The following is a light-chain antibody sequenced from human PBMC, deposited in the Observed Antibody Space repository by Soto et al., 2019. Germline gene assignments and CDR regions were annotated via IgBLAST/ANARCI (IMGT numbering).Light chain of an antibody. CDR1: SSDVGGYNY. Sequence: QSVLTQPPSASGSPGQSVTISCTGTSSDVGGYNYVSWHQQHPGKAPKLMIYEVSKRPSGVPDRFSGSKSGNTASLTVSCLQAEDEADYYCSSYAGSNNFPYVFGTGTKVTVL. J-gene: IGLJ1*01. V-gene: IGLV2-8*01. CDR3: SSYAGSNNFPYV. CDR2: EVS.